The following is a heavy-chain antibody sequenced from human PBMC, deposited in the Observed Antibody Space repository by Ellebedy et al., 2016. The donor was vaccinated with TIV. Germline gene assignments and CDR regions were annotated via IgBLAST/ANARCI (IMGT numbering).Heavy chain of an antibody. CDR2: ISWNSVEI. CDR3: VNIPNSYLRGMDV. V-gene: IGHV3-9*01. J-gene: IGHJ6*02. D-gene: IGHD1-7*01. Sequence: PGGSLRLSCAASGFNFNDYAMHWVRQRPGKGLEWVSGISWNSVEIGYADSVKGRLTISRDNAKNSLYLEMDSLRSEDTARYYCVNIPNSYLRGMDVWGQGTTVAVSS. CDR1: GFNFNDYA.